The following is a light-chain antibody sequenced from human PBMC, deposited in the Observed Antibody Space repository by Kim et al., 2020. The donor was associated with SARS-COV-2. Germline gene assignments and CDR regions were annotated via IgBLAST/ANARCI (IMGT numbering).Light chain of an antibody. J-gene: IGLJ3*02. V-gene: IGLV1-51*01. CDR1: SSNIGNNY. Sequence: GHKVTISCSGSSSNIGNNYVSWYQQLPGTAPKLLIYDNNKRPSGIPDRFSDSKSGTSATLGITGLQTGDEADYYCGTWDSSLSAWVFGGGTQLTVL. CDR2: DNN. CDR3: GTWDSSLSAWV.